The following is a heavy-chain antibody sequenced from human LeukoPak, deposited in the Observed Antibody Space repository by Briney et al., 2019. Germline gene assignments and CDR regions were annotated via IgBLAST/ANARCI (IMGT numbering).Heavy chain of an antibody. V-gene: IGHV4-34*01. D-gene: IGHD1-1*01. CDR1: GGSFSGYY. CDR2: INHSGST. Sequence: SETLSLTCAVYGGSFSGYYWSWIRQPPGKGLEWIGEINHSGSTNYNPSLKSRVTISVDTSKNQFSLKLSSVTAADTAVYYCARDLDWNYFDYWGQGTLVTVSS. J-gene: IGHJ4*02. CDR3: ARDLDWNYFDY.